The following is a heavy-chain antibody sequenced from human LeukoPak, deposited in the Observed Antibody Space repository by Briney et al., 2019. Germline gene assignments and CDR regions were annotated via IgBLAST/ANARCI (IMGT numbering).Heavy chain of an antibody. V-gene: IGHV3-23*01. CDR2: ISGGGGST. D-gene: IGHD1-26*01. J-gene: IGHJ4*02. CDR1: GFTFTSYS. Sequence: GGSLRLSCAASGFTFTSYSMNWVRQAPGKGLEWVSTISGGGGSTYYADSVKGRFTISRDNSKNTLYLQVNSLRAEDTAVYYCAKEGKWDVTPFDYWGQGTLVTVSS. CDR3: AKEGKWDVTPFDY.